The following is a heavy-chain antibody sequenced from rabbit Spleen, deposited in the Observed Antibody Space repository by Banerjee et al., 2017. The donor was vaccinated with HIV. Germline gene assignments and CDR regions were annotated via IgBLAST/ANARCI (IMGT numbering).Heavy chain of an antibody. V-gene: IGHV1S40*01. Sequence: QSVEESGGELARPGACLTLTCIASGVSFIGNSYICWVRQAPGKGLEWIVCIDSGSSGFSYFANWTKGRFTFYNSSSTAMPLQITSLTAATTASYFCARDTSSTFSSYGMNLWGPGTLVTVS. CDR1: GVSFIGNSY. CDR3: ARDTSSTFSSYGMNL. D-gene: IGHD1-1*01. CDR2: IDSGSSGFS. J-gene: IGHJ6*01.